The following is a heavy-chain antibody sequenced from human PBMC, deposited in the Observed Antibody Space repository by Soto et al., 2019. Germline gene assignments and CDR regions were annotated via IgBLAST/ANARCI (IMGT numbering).Heavy chain of an antibody. D-gene: IGHD4-17*01. J-gene: IGHJ5*02. CDR2: ISWNSGSI. V-gene: IGHV3-9*01. Sequence: EVQLVESGGGFVQPGRSLRLSCAASGFTFEDYAMHWVRQAPGKGLEWVSFISWNSGSIGYADSVKGRFTISRDNAKNSLYLQMNSLRVEDTALYYCAKDMDYGGTYGWLDPWGQGTLVTVSS. CDR3: AKDMDYGGTYGWLDP. CDR1: GFTFEDYA.